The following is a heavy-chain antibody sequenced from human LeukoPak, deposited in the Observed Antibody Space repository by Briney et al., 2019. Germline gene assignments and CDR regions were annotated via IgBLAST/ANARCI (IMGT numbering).Heavy chain of an antibody. CDR1: GFTFSSYS. CDR3: AKGSYFGSGRYYFDY. V-gene: IGHV3-23*01. Sequence: PGGSLRLSCAASGFTFSSYSMNWVRQAPGKGLEWVSAISGNGGSTYYADSVKSRFTISRDNSKNTLYLQMNSLRAEDTAVYYCAKGSYFGSGRYYFDYWGQGTLVTVSS. J-gene: IGHJ4*02. D-gene: IGHD3-10*01. CDR2: ISGNGGST.